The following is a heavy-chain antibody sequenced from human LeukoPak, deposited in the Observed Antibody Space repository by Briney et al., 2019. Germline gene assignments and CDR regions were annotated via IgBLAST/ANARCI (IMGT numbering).Heavy chain of an antibody. CDR2: INHSGST. CDR1: GGSFSGYY. Sequence: SETLSLTCAVYGGSFSGYYWSWIRQPPGKGLEWIGEINHSGSTNYNPSLKSRVTISVDTSKNQFSLKLSSVTAADMAVYYCARGGGYDFNIDYWGQGTLVTVSS. D-gene: IGHD5-12*01. V-gene: IGHV4-34*01. CDR3: ARGGGYDFNIDY. J-gene: IGHJ4*02.